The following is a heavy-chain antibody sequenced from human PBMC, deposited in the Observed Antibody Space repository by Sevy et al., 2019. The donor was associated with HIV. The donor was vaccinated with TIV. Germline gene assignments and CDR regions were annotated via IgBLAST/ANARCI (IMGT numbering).Heavy chain of an antibody. D-gene: IGHD3-3*01. CDR3: ASSSAHYYYYGMDV. CDR2: MNPNSGNT. CDR1: GYTFTSYD. V-gene: IGHV1-8*01. J-gene: IGHJ6*02. Sequence: ASVKVSCKASGYTFTSYDINWVRQATGQGLEWMGWMNPNSGNTGYAQKFQGRVTMTRNTSICTAYMELSSLRSEDTAVYYCASSSAHYYYYGMDVWGQGTTVTVSS.